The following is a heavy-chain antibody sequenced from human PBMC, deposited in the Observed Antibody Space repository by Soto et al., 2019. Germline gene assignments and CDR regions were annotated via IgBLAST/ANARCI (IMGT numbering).Heavy chain of an antibody. CDR3: AGGGSGSHTGRGFAGAMDV. D-gene: IGHD3-3*01. Sequence: QIQLVQSGGEVKKPGASVNLSCKASGYIFNGYGISWVRQAPGQGLEWMGWISPYNGHTEYSQSLQGRLTVTADTSTTTVYRELRSLRSDDTAVDYCAGGGSGSHTGRGFAGAMDVWGQGTTVTVSS. V-gene: IGHV1-18*04. CDR1: GYIFNGYG. CDR2: ISPYNGHT. J-gene: IGHJ6*02.